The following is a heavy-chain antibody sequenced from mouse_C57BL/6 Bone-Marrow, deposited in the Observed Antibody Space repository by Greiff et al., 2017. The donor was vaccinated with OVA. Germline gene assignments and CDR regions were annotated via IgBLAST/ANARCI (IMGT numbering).Heavy chain of an antibody. CDR1: GYTFPDYY. D-gene: IGHD1-1*01. CDR2: IYPGSGNT. J-gene: IGHJ4*01. V-gene: IGHV1-76*01. CDR3: ARAVVARDYCAVDY. Sequence: VQLQQSGAELVRPGASVKLSCKASGYTFPDYYINWVKQRPGQGLEWIARIYPGSGNTYYNEKFKGKATLTAENSSSTAYMQLSSLTSADSAVYFCARAVVARDYCAVDYWGQGTSVTVSS.